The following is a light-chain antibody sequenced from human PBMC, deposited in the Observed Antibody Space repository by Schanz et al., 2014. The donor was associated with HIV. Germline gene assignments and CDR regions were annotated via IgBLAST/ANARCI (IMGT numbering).Light chain of an antibody. CDR1: QSVLYSSNNQNY. Sequence: DVVMTQSPDSLAVSLGERATINCKSSQSVLYSSNNQNYLAWYQQKPGQPPKLLIYWASIRESGVPDRFSGSGSGTDFTLTISSLQAEDVAVYYCQQYHSIPRTFGLGTRV. CDR3: QQYHSIPRT. CDR2: WAS. J-gene: IGKJ1*01. V-gene: IGKV4-1*01.